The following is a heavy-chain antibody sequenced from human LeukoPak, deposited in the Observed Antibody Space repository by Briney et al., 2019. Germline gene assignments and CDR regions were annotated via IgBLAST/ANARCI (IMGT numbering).Heavy chain of an antibody. V-gene: IGHV2-5*02. D-gene: IGHD4-17*01. Sequence: SGPTLVKPTQTLTLTCTFSGFSLTTSGVGVGWIRQPPGQALEWLALIFSDDDKRYSPSLKTRLTVTKDVSKNQVVLRMTNMDPVDTATYYCAHKGRGATDFDYWGQGTLVTVSS. J-gene: IGHJ4*02. CDR1: GFSLTTSGVG. CDR2: IFSDDDK. CDR3: AHKGRGATDFDY.